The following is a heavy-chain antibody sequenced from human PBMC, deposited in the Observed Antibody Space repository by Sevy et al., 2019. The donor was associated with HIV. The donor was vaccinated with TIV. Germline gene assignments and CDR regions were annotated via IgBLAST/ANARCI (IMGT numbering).Heavy chain of an antibody. V-gene: IGHV3-30-3*01. Sequence: GGSLRLSCAASGFTFTNFPMHWVRHAPGRGLEWVAIISFNGNHEFYADSVKGRFTISRDNSKSTLYLQMNSLRREDTAVYYCVRTAGSTGSYEYWGQGTQVTVSS. CDR3: VRTAGSTGSYEY. CDR2: ISFNGNHE. J-gene: IGHJ4*02. D-gene: IGHD3-10*01. CDR1: GFTFTNFP.